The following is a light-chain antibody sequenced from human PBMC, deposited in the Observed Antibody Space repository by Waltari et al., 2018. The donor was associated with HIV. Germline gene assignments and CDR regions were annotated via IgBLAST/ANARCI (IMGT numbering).Light chain of an antibody. J-gene: IGKJ3*01. CDR3: QQRTNWLT. Sequence: DIVLTQSPATLSLSPGERATLPCRASQSVSSYLAWYQQKPGQAPRLLIYDASNSATGIPARFSGSGSGTDFTLTISCLEPEDFAVYYCQQRTNWLTFGPGTKVDIK. CDR2: DAS. V-gene: IGKV3-11*01. CDR1: QSVSSY.